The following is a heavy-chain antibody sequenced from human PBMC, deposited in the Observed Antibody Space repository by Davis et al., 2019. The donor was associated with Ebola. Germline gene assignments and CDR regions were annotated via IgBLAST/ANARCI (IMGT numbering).Heavy chain of an antibody. CDR2: INQDGSIV. CDR3: ARQGDGGNFLEAGY. D-gene: IGHD4-23*01. Sequence: PGGSLRLSCVASGFTFINYWMTWVRQAPGKGLEWVANINQDGSIVFYEDSLKGRLTVSRDNTKNSVFLRMDSLRVEDSGIYYCARQGDGGNFLEAGYWGQGTLVTVSS. CDR1: GFTFINYW. V-gene: IGHV3-7*01. J-gene: IGHJ4*02.